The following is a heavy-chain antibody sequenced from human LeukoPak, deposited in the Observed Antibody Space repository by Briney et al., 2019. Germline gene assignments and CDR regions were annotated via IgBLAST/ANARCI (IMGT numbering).Heavy chain of an antibody. CDR1: GGSLSSYY. CDR2: IYYSGST. D-gene: IGHD3-22*01. V-gene: IGHV4-59*01. Sequence: PSETLSLTCAVSGGSLSSYYWSWIRQPPGKGLEWIGYIYYSGSTNYNPSLKSRVTISVDTSKNQFSLKLSSVTAADTAVYYCARRDSSGYYPDAFDIWGQGTMVTVSS. J-gene: IGHJ3*02. CDR3: ARRDSSGYYPDAFDI.